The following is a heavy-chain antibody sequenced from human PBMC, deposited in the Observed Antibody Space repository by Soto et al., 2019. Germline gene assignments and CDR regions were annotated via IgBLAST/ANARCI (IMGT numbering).Heavy chain of an antibody. CDR1: GFSFNVYT. J-gene: IGHJ4*02. CDR2: ITQTGDNT. CDR3: ARGLGWAFDY. Sequence: EVQLVESGGGSAQPGGSLRLSCVASGFSFNVYTMNWFRQAPGQALEWLSFITQTGDNTYYADSVKGRFTISRDNAKNSLSVELNSLRAEDAAVYFCARGLGWAFDYWGRGTLVTVSS. V-gene: IGHV3-48*01. D-gene: IGHD6-19*01.